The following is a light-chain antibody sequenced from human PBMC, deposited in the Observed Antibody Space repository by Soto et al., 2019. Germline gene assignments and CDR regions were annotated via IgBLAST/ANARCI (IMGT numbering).Light chain of an antibody. V-gene: IGLV2-14*03. J-gene: IGLJ3*02. CDR2: EVS. Sequence: QSALTQPASVSGSPGQSITISCTGTSSDVGDYNFVSWYQQLSGKAPKLMIYEVSHRPSGVSNRFSGSKSGNTASLTISGLLAEDEAHYYCSSHTSSSIWVFGGGTKLTVL. CDR1: SSDVGDYNF. CDR3: SSHTSSSIWV.